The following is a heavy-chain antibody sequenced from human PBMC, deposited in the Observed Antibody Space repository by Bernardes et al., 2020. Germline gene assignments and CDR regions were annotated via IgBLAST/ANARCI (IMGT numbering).Heavy chain of an antibody. D-gene: IGHD1-1*01. CDR2: MNPASGNT. Sequence: ASVKDSCKASENTFTNYDINWVRQATGQGLEWMGWMNPASGNTGYAQKFQGRVTMTRDTSIITAYMELSGLRSEDTAVYYCVRDPLATTLRDAFDIWGQGTMVTVSS. J-gene: IGHJ3*02. V-gene: IGHV1-8*02. CDR1: ENTFTNYD. CDR3: VRDPLATTLRDAFDI.